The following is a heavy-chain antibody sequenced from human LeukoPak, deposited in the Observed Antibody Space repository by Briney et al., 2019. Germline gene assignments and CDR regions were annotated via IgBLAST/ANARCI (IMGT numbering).Heavy chain of an antibody. CDR3: ARPVMPYYYDSSGYPPGAFDI. D-gene: IGHD3-22*01. J-gene: IGHJ3*02. CDR1: GGSISSYY. V-gene: IGHV4-59*08. Sequence: PSETLSLTCTVSGGSISSYYWSWIRQPPGKGRGGRGYIYYSGSTNYNPSLKSRVTISVDTSKNQFSLKLSSVTAADTAVYYCARPVMPYYYDSSGYPPGAFDIWGQGTMVTVSS. CDR2: IYYSGST.